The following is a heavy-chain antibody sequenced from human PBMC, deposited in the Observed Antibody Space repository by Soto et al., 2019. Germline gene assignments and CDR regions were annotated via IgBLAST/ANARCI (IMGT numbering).Heavy chain of an antibody. D-gene: IGHD1-7*01. J-gene: IGHJ4*02. CDR1: GFTFSSYG. V-gene: IGHV3-23*01. CDR3: AKDRRAGGNYGFYSDF. Sequence: GGSLRLSCAASGFTFSSYGMTWVRQAPGKGLEWVSFSSATGAGTYYADSVKGRFTISRGNSKNTLYLQMTSLRADDTAVYYCAKDRRAGGNYGFYSDFWGQGALVTVSS. CDR2: SSATGAGT.